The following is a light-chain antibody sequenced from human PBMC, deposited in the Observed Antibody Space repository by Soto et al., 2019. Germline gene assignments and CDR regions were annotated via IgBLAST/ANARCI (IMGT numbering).Light chain of an antibody. CDR1: QSVSSSY. CDR2: GAS. Sequence: EIVLTQSPGTLSLSPGERATLSCRASQSVSSSYLAWYQQKPGQAPRLLIYGASSRATGIPDRFSGSGSGTDFTLTISRLEPEDFAVYYGHQYYSAPLTFGGGTKVEIK. J-gene: IGKJ4*01. V-gene: IGKV3-20*01. CDR3: HQYYSAPLT.